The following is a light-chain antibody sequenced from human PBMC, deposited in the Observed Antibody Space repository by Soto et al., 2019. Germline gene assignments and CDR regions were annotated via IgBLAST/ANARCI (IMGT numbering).Light chain of an antibody. CDR3: QQRSK. CDR2: DAS. J-gene: IGKJ5*01. CDR1: QSVSSY. V-gene: IGKV3-11*01. Sequence: EIVLTQSPATLSLSPGERATLSCRASQSVSSYLAWYQQKPGQAPRLLIYDASNRATGIPGRFSGSASGTDFTLTISRLEHEDFAVYYCQQRSKFGQGTRLEIK.